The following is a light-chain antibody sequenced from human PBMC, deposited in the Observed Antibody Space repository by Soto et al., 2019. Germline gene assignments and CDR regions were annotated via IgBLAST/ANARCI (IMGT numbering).Light chain of an antibody. V-gene: IGKV1-5*01. Sequence: DIQMTQSPSTLSASVGDRVTITCRASQSISSWLDWYQQKPGKAPKLLIYDASSLESGVPSRFNGSGSGTEFTLTISSLQPDDFATYYCQQYNSYSTFGQGTKLEIK. CDR2: DAS. CDR1: QSISSW. CDR3: QQYNSYST. J-gene: IGKJ2*01.